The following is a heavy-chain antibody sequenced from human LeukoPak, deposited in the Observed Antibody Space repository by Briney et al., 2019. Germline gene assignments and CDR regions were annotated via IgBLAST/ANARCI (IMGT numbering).Heavy chain of an antibody. V-gene: IGHV3-23*01. CDR2: IIGSGGST. Sequence: GWSLRLSCAASGFTFSSYAMSWVRQAPGKGLEWVSAIIGSGGSTYYADSVKGRFTISRDNSKNTLYLQMNSLRAEDTAVYYCAKGPGNYYDSSGYLYYFDYWGQGTLVTVSS. J-gene: IGHJ4*02. D-gene: IGHD3-22*01. CDR1: GFTFSSYA. CDR3: AKGPGNYYDSSGYLYYFDY.